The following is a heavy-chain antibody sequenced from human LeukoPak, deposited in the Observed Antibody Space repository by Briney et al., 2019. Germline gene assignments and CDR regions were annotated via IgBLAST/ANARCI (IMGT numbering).Heavy chain of an antibody. V-gene: IGHV4-39*01. CDR2: IYYSGST. CDR3: TGYSQLRYFDWLLSSTVDY. CDR1: GGSISSSSYY. Sequence: SETLSLTCTVSGGSISSSSYYWGWIRQPPGKGLEWIGSIYYSGSTYYNPSLKSRVTISVDTSKNQFSLKLSSVTAADTAVYYCTGYSQLRYFDWLLSSTVDYWGQGTLVTVSS. D-gene: IGHD3-9*01. J-gene: IGHJ4*02.